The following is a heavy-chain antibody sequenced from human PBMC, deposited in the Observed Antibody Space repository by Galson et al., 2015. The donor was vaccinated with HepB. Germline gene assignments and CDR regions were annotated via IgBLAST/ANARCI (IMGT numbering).Heavy chain of an antibody. CDR2: ITFSGAGT. CDR3: VKRAAVSGKVAFDY. Sequence: SLRLSCAASGFTFDNYDMSWVRQAPGKRLEWVSAITFSGAGTHYADSVLGRFTISRDNSKNTLYLQMNTLRAEDTAVYYCVKRAAVSGKVAFDYWGQGTLVTVSS. CDR1: GFTFDNYD. J-gene: IGHJ4*02. V-gene: IGHV3-23*01. D-gene: IGHD6-19*01.